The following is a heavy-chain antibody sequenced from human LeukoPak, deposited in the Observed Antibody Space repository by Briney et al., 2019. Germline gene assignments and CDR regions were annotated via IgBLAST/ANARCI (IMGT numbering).Heavy chain of an antibody. CDR1: GFTFSSYA. CDR3: AKDRDYYESSGYYPDY. J-gene: IGHJ4*02. CDR2: ISSTGDST. V-gene: IGHV3-23*01. D-gene: IGHD3-22*01. Sequence: GGSLRLSCAASGFTFSSYAMSWVRQAPGKGLEWVSVISSTGDSTYYGDSVKGRFTISRDNSKNTLYLQMNSLRAEDTAIYYCAKDRDYYESSGYYPDYWGQGTLVTVSS.